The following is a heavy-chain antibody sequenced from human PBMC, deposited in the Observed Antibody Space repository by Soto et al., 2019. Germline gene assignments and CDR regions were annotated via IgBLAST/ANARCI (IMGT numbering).Heavy chain of an antibody. CDR1: GDSVSWVSYY. D-gene: IGHD6-19*01. V-gene: IGHV4-61*01. Sequence: QVQLQESGPGLVKPSETLSLTCTVSGDSVSWVSYYWSWIRQPPGEGLECIGYIYYSGNTNYNPSLKSRVTISVDTSKNQFSLKLRSVTAAVTAVYYCSRDYSSVWYLARWWGQGTLVTVSS. J-gene: IGHJ4*02. CDR3: SRDYSSVWYLARW. CDR2: IYYSGNT.